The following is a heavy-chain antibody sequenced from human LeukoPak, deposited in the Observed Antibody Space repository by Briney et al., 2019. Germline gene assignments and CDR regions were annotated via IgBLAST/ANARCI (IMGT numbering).Heavy chain of an antibody. CDR3: ARQAEQWLVPNYFDY. J-gene: IGHJ4*02. Sequence: SETLSLTCTVSGGFISSSSYYWGWIRQPPGKGLEWIGSIYYSGSTYYNPSLKSRVTISVDTSKNQFSLKLSSVTAADTAVYYCARQAEQWLVPNYFDYWGQGTLVTVSS. D-gene: IGHD6-19*01. V-gene: IGHV4-39*01. CDR2: IYYSGST. CDR1: GGFISSSSYY.